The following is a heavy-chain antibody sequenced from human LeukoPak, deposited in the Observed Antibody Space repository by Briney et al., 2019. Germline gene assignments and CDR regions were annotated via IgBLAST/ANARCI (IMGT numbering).Heavy chain of an antibody. Sequence: GESLKISCKGSGYSFTSYWIGWAGQMPGKGLEGMGIIYPGDSDTKYSPSFQGQVTISADKCISTAYLQWRSLKASDTAMYYCARQMRYYYDSSGYPFDYWGQGTLVTVSP. CDR2: IYPGDSDT. D-gene: IGHD3-22*01. CDR3: ARQMRYYYDSSGYPFDY. V-gene: IGHV5-51*01. J-gene: IGHJ4*02. CDR1: GYSFTSYW.